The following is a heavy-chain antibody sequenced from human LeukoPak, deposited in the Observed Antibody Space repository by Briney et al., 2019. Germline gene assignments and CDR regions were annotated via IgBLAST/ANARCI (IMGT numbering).Heavy chain of an antibody. D-gene: IGHD3-10*01. J-gene: IGHJ4*02. Sequence: SGTMSLTCTVSGGSISSSSYYWGWIRQPPGKGLEWVGSIYYSGSTYYNPSLKSRVTISVDTSKNQFSLKLSSVTAADTAVYYCARHYYGSGSYHNFDYWGQGTLVTVSS. CDR1: GGSISSSSYY. V-gene: IGHV4-39*01. CDR3: ARHYYGSGSYHNFDY. CDR2: IYYSGST.